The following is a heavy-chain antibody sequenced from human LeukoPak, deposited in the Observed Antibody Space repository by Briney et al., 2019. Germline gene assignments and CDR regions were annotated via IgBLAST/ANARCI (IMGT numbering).Heavy chain of an antibody. CDR1: GFTFNRSS. Sequence: PGGSLRLSCVATGFTFNRSSMSWVRQAPGKGVEWVAFIGHFTGDIFYADSVKGRFNISRDDAKDSVYLQMNSLRVDDTAVYFCARDPYTGSMFDYWGHGTLVTVSS. D-gene: IGHD1-1*01. V-gene: IGHV3-21*01. CDR3: ARDPYTGSMFDY. J-gene: IGHJ4*01. CDR2: IGHFTGDI.